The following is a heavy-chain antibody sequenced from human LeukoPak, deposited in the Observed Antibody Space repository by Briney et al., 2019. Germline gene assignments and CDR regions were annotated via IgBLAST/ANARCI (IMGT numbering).Heavy chain of an antibody. CDR1: GFTVGSNY. V-gene: IGHV3-66*01. D-gene: IGHD5-24*01. CDR3: AGGRDGYNPHYFDY. Sequence: GGSLRLSCAASGFTVGSNYMSWVRQAPGKGLEWVSVIYSGGSTYYADSVKGRFTTSRDNSKNTLYLQMNSLRAEDTAVYYCAGGRDGYNPHYFDYWGQGTLVTVSS. CDR2: IYSGGST. J-gene: IGHJ4*02.